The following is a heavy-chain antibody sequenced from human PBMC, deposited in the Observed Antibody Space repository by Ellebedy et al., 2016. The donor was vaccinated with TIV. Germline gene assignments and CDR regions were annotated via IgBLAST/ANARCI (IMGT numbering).Heavy chain of an antibody. Sequence: GSLRLXXTVPGGSISSSSYYWGWIRQPPGKGLEWIGSIYYSGSTYYNPSLKSRVTISVDTSKNQFSLKLSSVTAADTAVYYCARHQTPAAGTIVNPWGQGTLVTVSS. V-gene: IGHV4-39*01. CDR3: ARHQTPAAGTIVNP. J-gene: IGHJ5*02. D-gene: IGHD6-13*01. CDR1: GGSISSSSYY. CDR2: IYYSGST.